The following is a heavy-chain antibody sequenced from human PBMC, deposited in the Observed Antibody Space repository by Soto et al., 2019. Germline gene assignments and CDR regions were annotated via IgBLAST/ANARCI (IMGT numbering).Heavy chain of an antibody. CDR1: GGSISSGGYS. Sequence: QLQLQESGSGLVKPSQTLSLTCAVSGGSISSGGYSWSWIRQPPGKGLEWIGYIYHSGSTYYNPSLMSGVTISVDRSNTQFSLKLSSVTAADTAVYYCAAGAIFGVVPLDYWGQGTLVTVSS. D-gene: IGHD3-3*01. CDR2: IYHSGST. CDR3: AAGAIFGVVPLDY. V-gene: IGHV4-30-2*01. J-gene: IGHJ4*02.